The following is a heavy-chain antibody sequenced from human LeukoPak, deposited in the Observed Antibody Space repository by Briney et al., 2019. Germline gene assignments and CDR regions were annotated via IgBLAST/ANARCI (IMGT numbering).Heavy chain of an antibody. CDR2: ISAYNGNT. CDR1: GYTFTSYG. J-gene: IGHJ4*02. D-gene: IGHD3-10*01. Sequence: ASVKVSCKASGYTFTSYGISWVRQAPGQGLEWMARISAYNGNTNYAQKLQGRVTMTTDTSTSTAYMELRSLRSDDTAVYYCARVVGYGSGSYFDYWGQGTLVTVSS. CDR3: ARVVGYGSGSYFDY. V-gene: IGHV1-18*01.